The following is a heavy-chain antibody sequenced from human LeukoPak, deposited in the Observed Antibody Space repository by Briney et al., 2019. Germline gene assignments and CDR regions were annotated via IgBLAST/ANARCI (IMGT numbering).Heavy chain of an antibody. Sequence: PSETRSLTCTVSGGSISSGDYCWNWIRQPPGKGLEGIAYMYYSCSTDYNPSLKNRVTMSADASKNQLSLKLSSVTAPDTAVYYCARPYYCDSRIDPWGQGILVTVSS. CDR3: ARPYYCDSRIDP. V-gene: IGHV4-30-4*01. D-gene: IGHD3-22*01. CDR2: MYYSCST. CDR1: GGSISSGDYC. J-gene: IGHJ5*02.